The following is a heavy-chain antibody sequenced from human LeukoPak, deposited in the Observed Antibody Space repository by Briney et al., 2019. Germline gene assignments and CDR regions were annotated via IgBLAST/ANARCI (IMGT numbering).Heavy chain of an antibody. CDR2: INTDGSNT. Sequence: PGGSLRLSCAASGFTFSTYWVHWVRQAPGKGLVWVSRINTDGSNTRYADSVKGRFTISRDNAKNTLYLQMNSLRAEDTAVYFCARGVNGDSRFDPWGQGTLVTVSS. CDR1: GFTFSTYW. J-gene: IGHJ5*02. CDR3: ARGVNGDSRFDP. D-gene: IGHD4-17*01. V-gene: IGHV3-74*01.